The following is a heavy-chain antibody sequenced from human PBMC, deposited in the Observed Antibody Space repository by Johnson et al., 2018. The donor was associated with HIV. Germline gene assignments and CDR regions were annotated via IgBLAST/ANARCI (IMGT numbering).Heavy chain of an antibody. D-gene: IGHD6-13*01. CDR2: ISYDGSNK. V-gene: IGHV3-30*18. Sequence: VQLVESGGGVVQPGRSLRLSCAASGFTFSSYGMHWVRQAPGKGLEWVAVISYDGSNKYYADSVKGRFTISRDNSKNTLYLQMNSLRAEDTAGYYCAKQKQQLVLAYAFDIWGQGTMVTVSS. J-gene: IGHJ3*02. CDR1: GFTFSSYG. CDR3: AKQKQQLVLAYAFDI.